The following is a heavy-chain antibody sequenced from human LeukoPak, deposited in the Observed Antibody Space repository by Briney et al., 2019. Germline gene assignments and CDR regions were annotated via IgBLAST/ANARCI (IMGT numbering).Heavy chain of an antibody. V-gene: IGHV3-23*01. D-gene: IGHD3-22*01. Sequence: PGGSLRLSCAASGFTFSSYAMSWVRQAPGKGLEWVSAISGSGGSTYYADSVKGRFTISRDNSKNTLYLQMNSLRAEDTAVYYCAKSPTYYYDSSGYNYFDYWGQGTLVTVSS. CDR3: AKSPTYYYDSSGYNYFDY. J-gene: IGHJ4*02. CDR1: GFTFSSYA. CDR2: ISGSGGST.